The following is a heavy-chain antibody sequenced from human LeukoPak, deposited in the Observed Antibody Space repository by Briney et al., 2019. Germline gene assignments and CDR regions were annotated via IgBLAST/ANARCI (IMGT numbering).Heavy chain of an antibody. CDR1: GGTFSSYA. D-gene: IGHD3-10*01. V-gene: IGHV1-69*13. Sequence: GASVTVSCKASGGTFSSYAISWVRQAPGQGLEWMGGIIPIFGTANYAQKFQGRVTITADESTSTAYMELSSLRSEDTAVYYCARINGGSGRLMDVWGQGTTVTVSS. J-gene: IGHJ6*02. CDR3: ARINGGSGRLMDV. CDR2: IIPIFGTA.